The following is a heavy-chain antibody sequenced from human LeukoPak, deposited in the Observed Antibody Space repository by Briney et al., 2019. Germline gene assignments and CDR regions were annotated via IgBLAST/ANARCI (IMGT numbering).Heavy chain of an antibody. D-gene: IGHD5-18*01. V-gene: IGHV4-59*01. CDR1: GGSISSYY. J-gene: IGHJ4*02. Sequence: KPSQTLSLTCTVFGGSISSYYWSWVRQPPGKGLEWIGYLSYSGSTDYNPSLKSRVIISIDTSKTQFSLRLRSVTAADTAVYYCARENDRYGRIDYWGQGTQVTVSS. CDR2: LSYSGST. CDR3: ARENDRYGRIDY.